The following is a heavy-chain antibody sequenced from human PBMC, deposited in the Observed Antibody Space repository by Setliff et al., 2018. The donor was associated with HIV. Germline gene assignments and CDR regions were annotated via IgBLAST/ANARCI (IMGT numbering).Heavy chain of an antibody. D-gene: IGHD3-3*01. V-gene: IGHV1-2*02. CDR2: INPNSGGT. CDR1: GGTFSSYA. J-gene: IGHJ4*02. CDR3: AREGTIFGVVIPYFEY. Sequence: ASVKVSCKASGGTFSSYAITWVRQAPGQGLEWTGWINPNSGGTNYAQKFQGRVTMTRDTSISTAYMELSSLRSEDMAVYYCAREGTIFGVVIPYFEYWGQGTLVTSPQ.